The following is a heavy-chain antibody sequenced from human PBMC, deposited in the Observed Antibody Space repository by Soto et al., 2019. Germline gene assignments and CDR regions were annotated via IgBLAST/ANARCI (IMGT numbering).Heavy chain of an antibody. D-gene: IGHD3-3*01. Sequence: NPSETLSLTCTVSGGSISSGGYYWSWIRQHPGKGLEWIGYIYYSGSTYYNPSLKSRVTISVDTSKNQFSLKLSSVTAADTAVYYCAREGPPRRYYDFWSGYYQPWFDPWGQGTLVTVSS. J-gene: IGHJ5*02. CDR1: GGSISSGGYY. CDR2: IYYSGST. CDR3: AREGPPRRYYDFWSGYYQPWFDP. V-gene: IGHV4-31*03.